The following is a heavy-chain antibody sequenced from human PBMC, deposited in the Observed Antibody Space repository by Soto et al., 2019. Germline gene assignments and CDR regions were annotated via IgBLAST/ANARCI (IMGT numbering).Heavy chain of an antibody. Sequence: GESLKISCTGFGYTFTAFWISWVRQMPGKGLEWMGRIDPRDSYVNYSPSFQGHVTISLDKSISTAYLQWGSLKASDTAMYYCARLFCSTTTCDSWFDPWGQGTLVTVSS. D-gene: IGHD2-2*01. J-gene: IGHJ5*02. CDR1: GYTFTAFW. V-gene: IGHV5-10-1*01. CDR3: ARLFCSTTTCDSWFDP. CDR2: IDPRDSYV.